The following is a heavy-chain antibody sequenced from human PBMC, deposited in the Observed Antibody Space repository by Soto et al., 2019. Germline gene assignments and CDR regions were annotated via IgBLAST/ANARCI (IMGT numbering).Heavy chain of an antibody. D-gene: IGHD3-10*01. V-gene: IGHV3-9*01. J-gene: IGHJ6*02. Sequence: SLRLSCAVSGFTFGSYWMHWVRQAPGKGLVWVSGIFWDGNRMDYADSVKGRFFISRDNAKNSLYLQMNSLREDDTALYYCTKDINMGGVDVWGQGTTVTVSS. CDR1: GFTFGSYW. CDR3: TKDINMGGVDV. CDR2: IFWDGNRM.